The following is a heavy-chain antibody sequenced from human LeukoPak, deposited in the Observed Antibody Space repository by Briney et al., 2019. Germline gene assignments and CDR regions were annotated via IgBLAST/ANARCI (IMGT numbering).Heavy chain of an antibody. CDR1: GGSISSYY. CDR3: ARDLAAAGTFYFDY. CDR2: IYYSGST. D-gene: IGHD6-13*01. Sequence: SETLSLTCTVSGGSISSYYWSWIRQPPGKGLEWIGYIYYSGSTNYNPSLKSRVTISVDTSKNQFSLKLSSVTAADTAVYHCARDLAAAGTFYFDYWGQGTLVTVSS. J-gene: IGHJ4*02. V-gene: IGHV4-59*01.